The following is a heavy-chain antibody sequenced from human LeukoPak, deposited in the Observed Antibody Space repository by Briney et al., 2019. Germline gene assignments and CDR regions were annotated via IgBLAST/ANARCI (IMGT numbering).Heavy chain of an antibody. V-gene: IGHV4-30-4*01. CDR3: ARRVRGGGLY. D-gene: IGHD3-10*01. Sequence: SETLSLTCTVSGGSISSGDYYWSWIRQPPGKGQEWIGYIYYSGSTYYNPSLKSRVTISVDTSKNQFSLKLSSVTAADTAVYYCARRVRGGGLYWGQGTLVTVSS. CDR1: GGSISSGDYY. CDR2: IYYSGST. J-gene: IGHJ4*02.